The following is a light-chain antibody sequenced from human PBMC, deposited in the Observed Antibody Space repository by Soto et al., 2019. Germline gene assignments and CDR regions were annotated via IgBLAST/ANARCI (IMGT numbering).Light chain of an antibody. CDR2: QDT. V-gene: IGLV3-1*01. CDR3: QAWDSSYV. J-gene: IGLJ1*01. Sequence: SYELTQPPSVSVSPGQTATIPCSGDKLGNKYTSWYQQKPGQSPVLIIYQDTRRPSGIPERFSGSNSGNTATLTIRGTQAMDEAYYYCQAWDSSYVFGTGTKLTVL. CDR1: KLGNKY.